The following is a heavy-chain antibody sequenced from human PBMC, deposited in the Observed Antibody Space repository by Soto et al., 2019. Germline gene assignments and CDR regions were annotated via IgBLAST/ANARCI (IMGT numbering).Heavy chain of an antibody. CDR3: ARRYGASFDY. V-gene: IGHV4-30-2*01. CDR1: GGSISSGGYS. D-gene: IGHD4-17*01. J-gene: IGHJ4*02. CDR2: IYHSGST. Sequence: SETLSLTCAVSGGSISSGGYSWSWIRQPPGKGLEWIGYIYHSGSTYYNPSLKSRVTISVDRSKNQFYLKLNSVTAADTAVYYCARRYGASFDYWGQGTLVTVSS.